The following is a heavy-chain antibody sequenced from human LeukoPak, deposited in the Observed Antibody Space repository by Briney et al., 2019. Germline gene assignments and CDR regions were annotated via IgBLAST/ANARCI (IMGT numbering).Heavy chain of an antibody. J-gene: IGHJ3*02. CDR2: INYSETT. V-gene: IGHV4-59*01. Sequence: SETLSLTCTVSGGSISSYYWSWTRQPPGKGLEWLGYINYSETTNYNPSLKRRVTISVDTSRKQFSLKLSSVTAADTAVYYCARGIFGMVINGFDIWGQGTMVTVSS. CDR1: GGSISSYY. D-gene: IGHD3-3*01. CDR3: ARGIFGMVINGFDI.